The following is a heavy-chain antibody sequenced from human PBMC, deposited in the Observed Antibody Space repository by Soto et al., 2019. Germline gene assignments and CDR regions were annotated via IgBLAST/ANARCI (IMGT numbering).Heavy chain of an antibody. D-gene: IGHD3-3*01. CDR3: AKNQKGYDFWSGYVAHDYYGMDV. Sequence: QVQLVESGGGVVQPGRSLRLSCAASGFTFSSYGMHWVRQAPGKGLEWVAVISYDGSNKYYADSVKGRFTISRDNSKNTLYLQMNSLRAEDTAVYYCAKNQKGYDFWSGYVAHDYYGMDVWGQGTTVTVSS. CDR2: ISYDGSNK. CDR1: GFTFSSYG. J-gene: IGHJ6*02. V-gene: IGHV3-30*18.